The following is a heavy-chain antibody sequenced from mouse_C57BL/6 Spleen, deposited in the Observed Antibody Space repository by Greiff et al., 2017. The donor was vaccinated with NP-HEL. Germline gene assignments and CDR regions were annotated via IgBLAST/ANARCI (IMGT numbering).Heavy chain of an antibody. Sequence: QVQLKQPGAELVKPGASVKLSCKASGYTFTSYWMHWVKQRPGRGLEWIGRIDPNSGGTKYNEKFKSKATLTVDKPSSTAYMQLSSLTSEDSAVYYCARRGLRDAMDYWGQGTSVTVSS. CDR2: IDPNSGGT. V-gene: IGHV1-72*01. CDR3: ARRGLRDAMDY. J-gene: IGHJ4*01. CDR1: GYTFTSYW. D-gene: IGHD2-4*01.